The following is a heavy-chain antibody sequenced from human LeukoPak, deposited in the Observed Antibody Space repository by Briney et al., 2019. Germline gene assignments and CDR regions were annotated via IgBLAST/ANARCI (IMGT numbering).Heavy chain of an antibody. CDR2: IKGDESAR. CDR1: GFTFSTYW. D-gene: IGHD1-26*01. CDR3: ARDVVGSLDY. V-gene: IGHV3-7*01. J-gene: IGHJ4*02. Sequence: GGSLRLSCAASGFTFSTYWMAWVRQAPGKGLEWVANIKGDESARHQADSVKGRFTISRDNTQNSVYLQMTSLRGEDTAVYYCARDVVGSLDYWGRGTLVTVSS.